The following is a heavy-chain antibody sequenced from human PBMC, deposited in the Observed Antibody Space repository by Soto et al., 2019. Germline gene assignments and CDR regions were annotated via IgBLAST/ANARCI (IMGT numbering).Heavy chain of an antibody. D-gene: IGHD6-13*01. CDR3: VRSFTWYSEADY. CDR1: GFSYNSYA. Sequence: EVQLLESGGGLVQPGGSLRLSCAASGFSYNSYALSWVRQAPGKGLEWVSSISGGGGDTSYADPVRGRFTISRDNSKNTLYLLMNSLRADDAAVYYCVRSFTWYSEADYWGQGTLVTVSS. J-gene: IGHJ4*02. CDR2: ISGGGGDT. V-gene: IGHV3-23*01.